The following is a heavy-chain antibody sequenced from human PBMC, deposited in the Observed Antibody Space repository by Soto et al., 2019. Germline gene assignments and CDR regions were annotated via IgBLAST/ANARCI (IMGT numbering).Heavy chain of an antibody. V-gene: IGHV3-7*01. CDR1: GFSFSSYW. Sequence: EVQLVESGGGLVQPGGSLRLSCTVSGFSFSSYWMSWVRQAPGKGLEWVASIKQDESEKYYVDSVKGRFTISRDNVDDSLFLQMNSLSADDTAVYFCVRDVAFDYVNWGQGTLFTVSS. D-gene: IGHD3-16*01. CDR2: IKQDESEK. J-gene: IGHJ4*02. CDR3: VRDVAFDYVN.